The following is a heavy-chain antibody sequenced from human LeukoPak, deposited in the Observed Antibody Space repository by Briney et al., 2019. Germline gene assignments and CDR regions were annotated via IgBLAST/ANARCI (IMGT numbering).Heavy chain of an antibody. D-gene: IGHD2/OR15-2a*01. CDR3: VSFCETY. CDR1: GNYW. J-gene: IGHJ4*02. CDR2: INSDGSWT. V-gene: IGHV3-74*01. Sequence: GGSLRLSCAASGNYWMHWVRQAPGKGLVWVSHINSDGSWTSYADSVKGRFTISKDNAKNTVYLQMNSLRAEDTAVYYCVSFCETYWGRGTLVTVSS.